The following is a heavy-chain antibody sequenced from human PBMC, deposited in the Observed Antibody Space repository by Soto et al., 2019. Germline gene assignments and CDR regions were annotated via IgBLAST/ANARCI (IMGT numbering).Heavy chain of an antibody. CDR3: AKDILTVVTPTGWFDP. CDR2: ISGSGGST. V-gene: IGHV3-23*01. J-gene: IGHJ5*02. CDR1: GFTFSSYA. Sequence: GGSLRLSCAASGFTFSSYAMSWVRQAPGKGLEWVSAISGSGGSTYYADSVKGRFTISRDNSKNTLYLQMNSLRAEDTAVYYCAKDILTVVTPTGWFDPWGQGTLVTVSS. D-gene: IGHD2-21*02.